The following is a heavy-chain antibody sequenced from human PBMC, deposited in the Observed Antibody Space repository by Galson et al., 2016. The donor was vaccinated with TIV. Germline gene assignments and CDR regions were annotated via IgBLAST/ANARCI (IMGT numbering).Heavy chain of an antibody. J-gene: IGHJ4*02. CDR2: IYTNGRT. Sequence: SLRLSCAASGVIVSNNYMSWVRQAPGKGLEWISVIYTNGRTFDADSVKGRLTISRDSSKNTLYLQMNSLRPENTDLYYCARQKDYLYYFNYWGQGTLVTVSS. CDR3: ARQKDYLYYFNY. V-gene: IGHV3-53*05. CDR1: GVIVSNNY. D-gene: IGHD4/OR15-4a*01.